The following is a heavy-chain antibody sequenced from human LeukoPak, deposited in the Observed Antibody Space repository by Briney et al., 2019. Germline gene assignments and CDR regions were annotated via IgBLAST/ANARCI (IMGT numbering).Heavy chain of an antibody. D-gene: IGHD4-17*01. CDR1: GFTFGNYW. J-gene: IGHJ4*02. V-gene: IGHV3-74*03. CDR3: ANSYTVTTSPFDY. Sequence: GGSLRLYCAASGFTFGNYWMHWVRQAPGKGLVWLSRINTDGSSTTYVESVKGRFTISRDNAKNTLYLQMNRLRAVDTAVYFCANSYTVTTSPFDYWGQGTLVSVSS. CDR2: INTDGSST.